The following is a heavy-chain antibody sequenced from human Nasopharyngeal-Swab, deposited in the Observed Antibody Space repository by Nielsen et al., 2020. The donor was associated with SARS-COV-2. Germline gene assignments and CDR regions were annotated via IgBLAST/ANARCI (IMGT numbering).Heavy chain of an antibody. D-gene: IGHD3-3*01. J-gene: IGHJ6*03. V-gene: IGHV1-3*01. CDR3: ASSPYVMIFGVVERGQDYYFYMDV. Sequence: WVRQAPGQRPEWMGCLPSFPCPPTSPQKFQGRFTITRDTSASTAYMELSSLRSEDTAVYYCASSPYVMIFGVVERGQDYYFYMDVWGKGTTVTVSS. CDR2: LPSFPCPP.